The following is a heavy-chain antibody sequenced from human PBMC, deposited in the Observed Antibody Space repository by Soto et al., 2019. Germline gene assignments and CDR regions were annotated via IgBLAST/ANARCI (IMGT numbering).Heavy chain of an antibody. V-gene: IGHV3-23*01. CDR1: GFSFTSYA. J-gene: IGHJ6*03. CDR2: ISGSGGST. CDR3: AKDAFGYCSGGSCYYYYMDV. D-gene: IGHD2-15*01. Sequence: EVQLLESGGGLAQPGGSLRLSCAASGFSFTSYAMSWVRQAPGKGLEWVSAISGSGGSTYYADSVKGRFTISRDNSKNTLYLQMNSLRAEDTALYYCAKDAFGYCSGGSCYYYYMDVWGKGTTVTVSS.